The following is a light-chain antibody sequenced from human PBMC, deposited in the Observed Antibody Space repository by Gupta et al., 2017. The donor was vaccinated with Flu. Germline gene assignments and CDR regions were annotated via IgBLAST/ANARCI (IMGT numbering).Light chain of an antibody. CDR3: QQYITTPIT. V-gene: IGKV4-1*01. CDR2: CAS. J-gene: IGKJ4*01. CDR1: QSLLYTSNNKHY. Sequence: GERATINCKSSQSLLYTSNNKHYLAWYQQKPGQPPKLLIYCASTRDSGVPDRFSGSESGTDFTLTISSLQAEDVAVYYCQQYITTPITFGGGTKVEIK.